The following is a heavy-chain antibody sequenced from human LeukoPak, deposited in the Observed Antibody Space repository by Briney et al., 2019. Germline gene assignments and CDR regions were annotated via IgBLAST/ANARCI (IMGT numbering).Heavy chain of an antibody. CDR3: ASVYKYGMDV. Sequence: ASVRVSFKASGYTLTIYYLHWVRQAPGQGLEWMAVINPRGGSTSHAQKFPGRVTMTRDTSASTVYMELSSLRSEDTAVYYRASVYKYGMDVWGQGTTVTVSS. V-gene: IGHV1-46*01. CDR1: GYTLTIYY. CDR2: INPRGGST. J-gene: IGHJ6*02.